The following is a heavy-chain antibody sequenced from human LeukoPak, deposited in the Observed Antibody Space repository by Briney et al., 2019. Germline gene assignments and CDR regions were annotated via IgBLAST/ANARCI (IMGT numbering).Heavy chain of an antibody. CDR2: IKQDGSEK. Sequence: PGGSLRLSCAGSGFTFSTYGMHWVRQAPGKGLEWVANIKQDGSEKYYVDSVKGRFTISRDNAKNSLYLQMNSLRAEDTAVYYCAKGYYDNSGYSDWGQGTLVTVSS. CDR3: AKGYYDNSGYSD. J-gene: IGHJ4*02. V-gene: IGHV3-7*01. CDR1: GFTFSTYG. D-gene: IGHD3-22*01.